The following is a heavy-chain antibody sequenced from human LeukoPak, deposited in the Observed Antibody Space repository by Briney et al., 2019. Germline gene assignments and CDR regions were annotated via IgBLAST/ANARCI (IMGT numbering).Heavy chain of an antibody. CDR1: GFTFSNYG. CDR2: IWYDGSKQ. J-gene: IGHJ4*02. D-gene: IGHD6-6*01. Sequence: PGGSLRLSCAASGFTFSNYGMHWVRQAPGKGLEWVAVIWYDGSKQYYADSVKGRFIVSRDNAKNTLYLQVNNLRAEDTAVYYCARGPNSNWSGLDFWGQGTLLTVSS. V-gene: IGHV3-33*03. CDR3: ARGPNSNWSGLDF.